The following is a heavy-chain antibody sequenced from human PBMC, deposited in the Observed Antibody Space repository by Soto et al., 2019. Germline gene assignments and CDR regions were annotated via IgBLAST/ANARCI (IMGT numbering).Heavy chain of an antibody. Sequence: PSETLSLTCTVSGGSISSYYWSWIRQPPGKGLELIGYIYYSGNTNYNPSLKSRVTISVDTSKSQFSLKLTSVTAADTAVYYCARILVFCSATDCYPRFDPPGQASRVTRLL. CDR2: IYYSGNT. J-gene: IGHJ5*02. D-gene: IGHD2-2*01. V-gene: IGHV4-59*01. CDR3: ARILVFCSATDCYPRFDP. CDR1: GGSISSYY.